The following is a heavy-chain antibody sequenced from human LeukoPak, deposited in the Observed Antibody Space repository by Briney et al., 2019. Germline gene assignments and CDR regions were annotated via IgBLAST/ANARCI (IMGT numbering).Heavy chain of an antibody. CDR3: ARHAVGGYCSGGSCYASQ. V-gene: IGHV4-34*01. D-gene: IGHD2-15*01. Sequence: GSLRLSCAASGFTFSNAWMSWVRQPPGKGLEWIGEINHSGSTNYNPSLKSRVTISVDTSKNQFSLKLSSVTAADTAVYYCARHAVGGYCSGGSCYASQWGQGTLVTVSS. CDR1: GFTFSNAW. J-gene: IGHJ4*02. CDR2: INHSGST.